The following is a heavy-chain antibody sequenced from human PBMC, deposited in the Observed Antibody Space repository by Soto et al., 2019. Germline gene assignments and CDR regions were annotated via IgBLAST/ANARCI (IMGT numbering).Heavy chain of an antibody. CDR3: APVRNFDKLFSL. CDR2: INQGGST. CDR1: GRSFSNYY. Sequence: QVQLQQWGAGLLKPSETLSFTCAVYGRSFSNYYWSWIRQPPGKGLEWIGEINQGGSTTYNPSLKSRVTMSLDTSKNQYFLKLNSVTAADKAVYYCAPVRNFDKLFSLWGQGTPVTVSS. J-gene: IGHJ4*02. D-gene: IGHD3-9*01. V-gene: IGHV4-34*01.